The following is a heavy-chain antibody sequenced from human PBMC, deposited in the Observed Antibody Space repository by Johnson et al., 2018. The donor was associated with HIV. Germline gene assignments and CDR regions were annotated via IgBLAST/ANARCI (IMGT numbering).Heavy chain of an antibody. CDR2: MSYDGINK. CDR1: GFTFSSYA. V-gene: IGHV3-30-3*01. CDR3: ARGGYNWNDFLNDAFDM. J-gene: IGHJ3*02. D-gene: IGHD1-1*01. Sequence: QVQLVESGGGVVQPGRSLRLSCAASGFTFSSYAMHWVRQAPGKGLEWVAVMSYDGINKYYADSVKGRFTISRDNTKNSLYLQMNSLRAEDTAVYYCARGGYNWNDFLNDAFDMWGQGTVVTVSS.